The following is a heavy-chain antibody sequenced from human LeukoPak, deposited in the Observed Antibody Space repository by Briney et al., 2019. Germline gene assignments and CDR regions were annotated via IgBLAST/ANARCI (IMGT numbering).Heavy chain of an antibody. CDR2: INHSGST. J-gene: IGHJ3*02. CDR3: ARPRAAGTFSAFDI. CDR1: GGSFSGYY. V-gene: IGHV4-34*01. Sequence: SETLSLTCAVYGGSFSGYYWSWIRQPPGKGLEWIGEINHSGSTNYNPSLKSRVTISVDTSKNQFSLKLSSVTAADTAVYYCARPRAAGTFSAFDIWGQGTMVTVSS. D-gene: IGHD6-13*01.